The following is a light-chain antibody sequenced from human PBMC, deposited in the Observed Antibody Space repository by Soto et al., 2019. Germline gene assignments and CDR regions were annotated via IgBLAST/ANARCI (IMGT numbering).Light chain of an antibody. V-gene: IGKV3-15*01. CDR2: GAS. CDR3: QQYNNWPPLT. Sequence: EIVMTQSPATLSVSPGERATLSCRASQIGSSNLAWYQQKPGQAPRLLIYGASTSATGIPARFSGSGSGTEFTLTISSLQSEDFAVYSCQQYNNWPPLTFGGGTKVEIK. J-gene: IGKJ4*01. CDR1: QIGSSN.